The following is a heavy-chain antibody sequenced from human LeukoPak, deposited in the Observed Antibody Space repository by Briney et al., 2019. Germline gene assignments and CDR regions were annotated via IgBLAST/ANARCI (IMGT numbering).Heavy chain of an antibody. V-gene: IGHV3-48*03. CDR1: GFAFISSE. CDR2: INNGGTTM. J-gene: IGHJ3*02. Sequence: QPGGSLRLSFAASGFAFISSEKNWVRQAPGKGLGWGLHINNGGTTMYHADAVKGRFTISRDSAKNSLYLQMNNLRAEDTAVYYCTREVVTQSIYSGYDAFDIWGRGTMVTVSS. D-gene: IGHD5-12*01. CDR3: TREVVTQSIYSGYDAFDI.